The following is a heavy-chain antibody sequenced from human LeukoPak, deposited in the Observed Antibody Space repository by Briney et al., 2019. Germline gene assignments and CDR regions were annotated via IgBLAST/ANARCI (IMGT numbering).Heavy chain of an antibody. J-gene: IGHJ4*02. CDR3: ARDARDGYGGNPFDY. CDR1: GGSISSDDYW. Sequence: PSETLSLTCTVSGGSISSDDYWWGWIRQPPGRGLEWIGTILYSGTTYYNPSLKSRVTISVETSKNQFSLKLISVTAADTAVYYCARDARDGYGGNPFDYWGQGTLVTVSS. D-gene: IGHD4-23*01. V-gene: IGHV4-39*02. CDR2: ILYSGTT.